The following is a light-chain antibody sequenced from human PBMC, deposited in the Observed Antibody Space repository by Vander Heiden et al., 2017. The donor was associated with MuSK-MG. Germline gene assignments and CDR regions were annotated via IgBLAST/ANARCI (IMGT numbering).Light chain of an antibody. V-gene: IGKV1-39*01. J-gene: IGKJ1*01. CDR1: QSISSF. CDR2: AAS. Sequence: DIQMTQSPSSLSASVGDRVTITCRASQSISSFLNWYQQKPGKVPKLLIYAASSLQSGVPSRFSGSGSGTDFTLTISRLQPEDFATYYCQQSDSTPRTFGQGTKVDIK. CDR3: QQSDSTPRT.